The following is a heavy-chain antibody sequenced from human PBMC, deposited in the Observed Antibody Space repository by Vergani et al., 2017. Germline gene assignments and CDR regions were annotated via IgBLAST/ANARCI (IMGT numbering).Heavy chain of an antibody. V-gene: IGHV3-7*01. CDR1: GFRFSSYG. Sequence: VQLVESGGGVVQPGRSLRLSCAASGFRFSSYGMNWVRQAPGKGLEWVANIKQDGSEKYYVDSVKGRFTISRDNAKNSLYLQMNSLRAEDTAVYYCARDGIVVVVAADWFDPWGQGTLVTVSS. CDR2: IKQDGSEK. D-gene: IGHD2-15*01. J-gene: IGHJ5*02. CDR3: ARDGIVVVVAADWFDP.